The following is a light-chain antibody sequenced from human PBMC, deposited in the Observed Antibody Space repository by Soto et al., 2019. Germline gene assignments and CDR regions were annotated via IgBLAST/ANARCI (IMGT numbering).Light chain of an antibody. Sequence: DIQMTQSPSSLSSSVGDRVTITCRTSQSISSSLNWYQQQPGKAPKLLIYAASSLHSGVPSRFSGSGYGADFTLTISSLQPEDFATYYCQQSYSTPLTFGGGTKVEIK. V-gene: IGKV1-39*01. CDR2: AAS. J-gene: IGKJ4*01. CDR1: QSISSS. CDR3: QQSYSTPLT.